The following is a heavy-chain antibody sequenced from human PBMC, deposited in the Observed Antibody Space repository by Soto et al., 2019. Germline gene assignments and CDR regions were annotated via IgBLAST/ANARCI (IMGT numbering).Heavy chain of an antibody. V-gene: IGHV4-38-2*02. D-gene: IGHD3-22*01. CDR2: IYHSGST. J-gene: IGHJ4*02. CDR1: GYSISSGYY. Sequence: PSETLSLTCAVSGYSISSGYYWGWIRQPPGKGLEWIGSIYHSGSTYYNPSLKSRVTISVDTSKNQFSLKLSSVTAADTAVYYCAREAPHYDSSGAQIDYWGQGTQVTVSS. CDR3: AREAPHYDSSGAQIDY.